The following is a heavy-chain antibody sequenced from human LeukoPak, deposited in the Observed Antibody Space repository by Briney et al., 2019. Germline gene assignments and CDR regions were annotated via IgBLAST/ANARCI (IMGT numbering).Heavy chain of an antibody. Sequence: PGGSLRLSCVASGFTFSNYWMHWVRQAPGKGLVWVSRITSDGTATTYADSVKGRFTISRDNAKNTLYLQMNSLRAEDTAVYYCAKDGAVWGQGTMVTVSS. J-gene: IGHJ3*01. CDR1: GFTFSNYW. D-gene: IGHD3-16*01. V-gene: IGHV3-74*01. CDR3: AKDGAV. CDR2: ITSDGTAT.